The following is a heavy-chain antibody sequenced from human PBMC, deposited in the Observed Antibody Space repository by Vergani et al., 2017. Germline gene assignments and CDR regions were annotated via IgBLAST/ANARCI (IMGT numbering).Heavy chain of an antibody. J-gene: IGHJ4*02. V-gene: IGHV4-39*01. D-gene: IGHD3-10*01. CDR3: WCGSGEDFDY. Sequence: QLQLQESGPGLVKPSETLSLPCTVSGGSISSGSYYWGWVRQPPGKGLEWIGTIYYSGTTHYKPSLKSRVTISVDTSKNQLSLKLRSGTAADTAVYYCWCGSGEDFDYWGQGTLVTVSS. CDR2: IYYSGTT. CDR1: GGSISSGSYY.